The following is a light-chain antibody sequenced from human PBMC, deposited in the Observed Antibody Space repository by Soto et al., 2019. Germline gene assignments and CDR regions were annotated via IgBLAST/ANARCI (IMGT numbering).Light chain of an antibody. Sequence: QSVLTQSPSVSAAPGQKVTISCSGSSSNIGNNYVSWYQQLPGTAPKLLIYENNKRPSGIPDRFSGSKSGTSATLGITGLQTGDEADYYCGTWDSSLSAGFYVFGTGTKLTVL. CDR2: ENN. J-gene: IGLJ1*01. V-gene: IGLV1-51*02. CDR3: GTWDSSLSAGFYV. CDR1: SSNIGNNY.